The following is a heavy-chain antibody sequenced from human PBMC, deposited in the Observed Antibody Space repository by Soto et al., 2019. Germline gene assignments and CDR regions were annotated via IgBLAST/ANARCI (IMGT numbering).Heavy chain of an antibody. CDR1: GGSISSSNW. CDR2: IYHSGST. D-gene: IGHD1-26*01. V-gene: IGHV4-4*02. CDR3: ASVSGSYYYGMDV. Sequence: QVQLQESGPGLVKPSGTLSLTCAVSGGSISSSNWWSWVRQPPGKGLEWIGEIYHSGSTNYNPSLKSRVTIAVDKSKNPFSLQLSSVTSADTAVYYCASVSGSYYYGMDVWGQGTTVTVSS. J-gene: IGHJ6*02.